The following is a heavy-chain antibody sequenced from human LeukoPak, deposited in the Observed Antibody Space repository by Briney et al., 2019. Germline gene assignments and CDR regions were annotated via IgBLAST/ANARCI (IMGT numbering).Heavy chain of an antibody. CDR3: ARGYWVGYCSSTSCAYFDY. V-gene: IGHV1-2*02. CDR2: TNPNSGAT. D-gene: IGHD2-2*01. Sequence: ASVKVSCKASVYTFTGYYIHWVRQAPGQGLEWMGWTNPNSGATNYAQKFQGRVTMTRDTSISTAYMELSSLRSDDTAVYYCARGYWVGYCSSTSCAYFDYWGQGTLVSVSS. CDR1: VYTFTGYY. J-gene: IGHJ4*02.